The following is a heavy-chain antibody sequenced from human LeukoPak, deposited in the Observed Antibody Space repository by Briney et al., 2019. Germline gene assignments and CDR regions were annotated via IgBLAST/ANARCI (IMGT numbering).Heavy chain of an antibody. V-gene: IGHV1-2*02. D-gene: IGHD4-23*01. CDR3: RTDRYGDYGGYIDY. CDR2: INPNSGGT. J-gene: IGHJ4*02. Sequence: ASVKVSCKASGYTFTGYYMHWVRQAPGQGLEWMGWINPNSGGTNYAQKFQGRVTMTRDTSISTAYMELSRPRSDDTAVYYCRTDRYGDYGGYIDYWGQGTLVTVSS. CDR1: GYTFTGYY.